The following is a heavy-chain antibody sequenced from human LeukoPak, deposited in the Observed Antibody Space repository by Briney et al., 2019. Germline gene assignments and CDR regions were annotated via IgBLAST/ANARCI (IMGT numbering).Heavy chain of an antibody. CDR1: GFTFSSYG. CDR3: ARASHWYSSSSLQKYYMDV. V-gene: IGHV3-30*02. Sequence: PGGSLRLSCAASGFTFSSYGMHWVRQAPGKGLEWVAFIRYDGSNKYYADSVKGRFTISRDNSKNTLYLQMNSLRAEDTAVYYCARASHWYSSSSLQKYYMDVWGKGTTVTVSS. D-gene: IGHD6-13*01. CDR2: IRYDGSNK. J-gene: IGHJ6*03.